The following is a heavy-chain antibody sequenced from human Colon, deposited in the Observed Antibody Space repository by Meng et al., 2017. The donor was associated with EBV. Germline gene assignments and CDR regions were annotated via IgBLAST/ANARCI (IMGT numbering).Heavy chain of an antibody. CDR1: GGSFSGYY. D-gene: IGHD1-26*01. J-gene: IGHJ4*02. V-gene: IGHV4-34*01. CDR3: ASSHSSKVGARRLDY. CDR2: ITHRGST. Sequence: QVRLQQWGAGLLKPSETLSLTCAVYGGSFSGYYWTWIRQPPGKGLEWIGEITHRGSTNYNPFLKSRVTISVDTSKKQFSLKLTSVTAADTAVYYCASSHSSKVGARRLDYWGQGTLVTVSS.